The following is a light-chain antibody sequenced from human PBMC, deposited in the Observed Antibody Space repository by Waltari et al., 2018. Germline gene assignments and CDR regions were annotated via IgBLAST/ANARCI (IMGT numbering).Light chain of an antibody. V-gene: IGKV1-27*01. CDR2: AAS. Sequence: DIQMTQSPSSLSASVGDRVTISCRASQDINIHLAWYQQKPGKVPDLLIYAASTLRSWVPSRFSGGGSGTYFTLTISSLQPEDFATYYCQKYNDVPQPFGGGTKVEMK. J-gene: IGKJ4*01. CDR3: QKYNDVPQP. CDR1: QDINIH.